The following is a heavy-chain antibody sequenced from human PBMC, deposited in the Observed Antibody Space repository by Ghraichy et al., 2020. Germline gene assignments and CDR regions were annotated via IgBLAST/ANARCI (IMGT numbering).Heavy chain of an antibody. J-gene: IGHJ4*02. D-gene: IGHD5-24*01. CDR3: ASGRDGYNYY. Sequence: SETLSLTCTVSGGSISSSSYYWGWIRQPPGKGLEWIGSIYYSGSTYYNPSLKSRVTISVDTSKNQFSLKLSSVTAADTAVYYCASGRDGYNYYWGQGTLVTVSS. CDR1: GGSISSSSYY. CDR2: IYYSGST. V-gene: IGHV4-39*01.